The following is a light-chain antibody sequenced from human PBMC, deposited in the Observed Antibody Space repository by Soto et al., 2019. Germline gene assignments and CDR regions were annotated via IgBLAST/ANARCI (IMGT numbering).Light chain of an antibody. V-gene: IGKV3-20*01. Sequence: EIVMTQSPDTVSVSPGEGAELSCRASQSVSGSYLAWYQQKPGQAPKLVIHGASSRAAGIPDRFNGTGSGTDFTLTISRLEPEDFAVYYCQQYVGSAGITFGQGTRLEIK. CDR3: QQYVGSAGIT. CDR1: QSVSGSY. J-gene: IGKJ5*01. CDR2: GAS.